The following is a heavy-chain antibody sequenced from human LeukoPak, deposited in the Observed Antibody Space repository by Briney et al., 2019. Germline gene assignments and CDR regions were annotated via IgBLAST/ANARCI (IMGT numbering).Heavy chain of an antibody. CDR1: GYTFTSYD. CDR2: MNPNSGNT. Sequence: ASVKVSCKASGYTFTSYDINWVRQATGQGLEWMGWMNPNSGNTGYAQKFQGRVTITRNTSINTAYMELSSLRSEDTAVYYCARDLSSVFGENWFDPWGQGTLVTVSS. J-gene: IGHJ5*02. V-gene: IGHV1-8*03. CDR3: ARDLSSVFGENWFDP. D-gene: IGHD3-10*02.